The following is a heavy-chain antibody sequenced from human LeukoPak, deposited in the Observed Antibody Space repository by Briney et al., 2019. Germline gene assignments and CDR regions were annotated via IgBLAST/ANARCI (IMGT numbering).Heavy chain of an antibody. D-gene: IGHD5-12*01. CDR1: GGSISSSSYY. V-gene: IGHV4-39*07. J-gene: IGHJ4*02. CDR2: IYYSGST. CDR3: AREGRATVDY. Sequence: SETLSLTCTVSGGSISSSSYYWGWIRQPPGKGLEWIGSIYYSGSTYYNPSLKSRVTISVDTSKNQFSLKLSSVTAADTAVYYCAREGRATVDYWGQGILVTVSS.